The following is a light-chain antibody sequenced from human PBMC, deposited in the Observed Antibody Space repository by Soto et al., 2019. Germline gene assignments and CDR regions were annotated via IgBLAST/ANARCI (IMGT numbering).Light chain of an antibody. CDR2: DVS. V-gene: IGLV2-14*03. CDR3: SSYTTSNTRQIV. J-gene: IGLJ1*01. CDR1: SSDVGGYNY. Sequence: QSVLTQPASVSGSPGQSITISCTGTSSDVGGYNYVSWYQHHPGKAPKLMIYDVSNRPSGVSNRFSGYKSGNTASLTISGLQPEDEADYYCSSYTTSNTRQIVFGTGTKVTV.